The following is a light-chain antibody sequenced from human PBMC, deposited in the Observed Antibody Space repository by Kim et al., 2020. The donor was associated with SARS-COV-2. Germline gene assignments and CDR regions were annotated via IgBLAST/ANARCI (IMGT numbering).Light chain of an antibody. CDR3: QQYHTDST. CDR2: NDS. Sequence: SSPVTASLTITFRSRQSISPWLVWYQQNPCNAPKLLIYNDSILQSGVPSRFSGSASGTEFTLTIGSLQPDDFATYYCQQYHTDSTLGGGTKLEI. V-gene: IGKV1-5*03. J-gene: IGKJ4*01. CDR1: QSISPW.